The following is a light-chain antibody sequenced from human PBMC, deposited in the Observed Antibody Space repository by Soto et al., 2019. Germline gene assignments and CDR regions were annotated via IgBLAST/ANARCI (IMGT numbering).Light chain of an antibody. Sequence: QSVLTQPRSVSGSPGQSVTISCTGTSSDVGGYNYVSWYQQHPGKAPKVMSYDVSERPSGVPDRFSGSKSGNTASLTISGLQSGDESDYYCCSYAGSPRYVLGTGTKVTVL. V-gene: IGLV2-11*01. J-gene: IGLJ1*01. CDR3: CSYAGSPRYV. CDR2: DVS. CDR1: SSDVGGYNY.